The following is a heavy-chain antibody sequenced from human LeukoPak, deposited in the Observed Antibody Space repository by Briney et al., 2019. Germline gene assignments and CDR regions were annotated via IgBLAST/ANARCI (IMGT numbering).Heavy chain of an antibody. CDR1: GFTFSIYA. CDR3: VKDRPNYYGSEGHYYRQNGDS. CDR2: ISGRGELT. D-gene: IGHD3-22*01. J-gene: IGHJ5*01. V-gene: IGHV3-23*01. Sequence: PGGSLGLSCGASGFTFSIYAMSWVRQPPGKGLEWVASISGRGELTYYTDSVRGRFTISRDNSRSTLYLQMNFLRTDDTAVYYCVKDRPNYYGSEGHYYRQNGDSWGQGTLVTVSS.